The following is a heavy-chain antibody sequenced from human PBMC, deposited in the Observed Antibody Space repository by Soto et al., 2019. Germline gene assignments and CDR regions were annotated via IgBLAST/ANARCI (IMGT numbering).Heavy chain of an antibody. CDR3: ARVRFGEWGYAMDV. CDR1: GVTFSDCY. CDR2: ISSSGTNI. J-gene: IGHJ6*02. V-gene: IGHV3-11*01. D-gene: IGHD3-10*01. Sequence: QVQLVESGGGFVKPGGSLRLSCAVSGVTFSDCYMNWIRQAPGKGLEWVSYISSSGTNINYAGSVKGRFTISRDNAKNSLYLQMNSLRAEDTAMYYCARVRFGEWGYAMDVWGQGTTVTVSS.